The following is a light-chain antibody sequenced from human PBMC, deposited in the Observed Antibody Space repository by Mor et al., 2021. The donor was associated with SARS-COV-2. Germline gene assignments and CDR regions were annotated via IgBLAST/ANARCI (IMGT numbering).Light chain of an antibody. Sequence: TCQGDTHRNYYASWYQQKPGQAPVLVAYGKNNRPSGIPDRFSGSSSGNTASLTITGAQAEDEADYYCNSRDSSGSHRVFGG. CDR3: NSRDSSGSHRV. CDR2: GKN. CDR1: THRNYY. J-gene: IGLJ3*02. V-gene: IGLV3-19*01.